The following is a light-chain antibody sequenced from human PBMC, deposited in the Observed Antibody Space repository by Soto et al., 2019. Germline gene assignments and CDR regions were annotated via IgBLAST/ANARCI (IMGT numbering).Light chain of an antibody. CDR2: GAS. CDR1: QSISRH. J-gene: IGKJ4*01. CDR3: QQSYSAPLT. Sequence: DIQMTQSPSSLSASVGDRVTITCRASQSISRHLNWYQQKPGKAPKLLIYGASSLQSGVPSGISGSGSGTDFTLSISSLQPEDFATYYCQQSYSAPLTLGGGTKVDIK. V-gene: IGKV1-39*01.